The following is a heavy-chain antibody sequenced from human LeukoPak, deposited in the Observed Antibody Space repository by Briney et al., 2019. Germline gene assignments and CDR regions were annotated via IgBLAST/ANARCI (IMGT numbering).Heavy chain of an antibody. CDR2: IKQDGSEK. D-gene: IGHD5-12*01. CDR3: ARAGYSGYDEL. J-gene: IGHJ4*02. CDR1: GYTFSSYW. V-gene: IGHV3-7*01. Sequence: GGSLRLSCAASGYTFSSYWMSWVRQAPGKGLEWGANIKQDGSEKYYVDSVKGRFTISRDNAKNSLYLQMNSLRDEDTAVYYCARAGYSGYDELWGQGTLVTLSS.